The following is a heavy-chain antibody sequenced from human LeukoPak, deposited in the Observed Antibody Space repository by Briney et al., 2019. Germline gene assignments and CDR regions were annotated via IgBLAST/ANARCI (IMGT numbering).Heavy chain of an antibody. J-gene: IGHJ4*02. V-gene: IGHV4-39*01. Sequence: PSETLSLTCTVSGGSISSSSYYWGWIRQPPGKRLEWIGSLYYSGSTYYNPSLKSRVTISVDTSKNQFSLKLSSVTATDTAVYYGARQDGYCSSTSCTGYFDSWGQGTLVTVSS. CDR1: GGSISSSSYY. CDR2: LYYSGST. CDR3: ARQDGYCSSTSCTGYFDS. D-gene: IGHD2-2*03.